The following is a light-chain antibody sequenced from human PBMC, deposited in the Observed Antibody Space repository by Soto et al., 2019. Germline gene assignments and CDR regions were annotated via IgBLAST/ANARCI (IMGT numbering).Light chain of an antibody. V-gene: IGKV3-11*01. CDR2: DAS. CDR1: QSINTY. CDR3: QQFSSYPLT. J-gene: IGKJ4*01. Sequence: ENVLTHSPATLSLSPWEVATLSCRASQSINTYLAWYQQKPGLAPRLLIYDASKRATGIPARFSGSGSGTNFTLTISRLEPEDFAVYYCQQFSSYPLTFGGGTKVDIK.